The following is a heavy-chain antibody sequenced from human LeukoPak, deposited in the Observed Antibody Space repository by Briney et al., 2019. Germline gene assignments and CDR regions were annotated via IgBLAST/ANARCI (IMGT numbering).Heavy chain of an antibody. V-gene: IGHV4-61*01. CDR3: ARSRAFNSGAFDP. CDR2: IYNGVNT. D-gene: IGHD1-26*01. J-gene: IGHJ5*02. CDR1: GASVSSASY. Sequence: SETLSLTCTVSGASVSSASYWTWIRQPPGEGVEWIAHIYNGVNTNYNPSLKSRVTISVDTSKNQFSLRLNSVTAADTAVYYCARSRAFNSGAFDPWGQGSLVTVSS.